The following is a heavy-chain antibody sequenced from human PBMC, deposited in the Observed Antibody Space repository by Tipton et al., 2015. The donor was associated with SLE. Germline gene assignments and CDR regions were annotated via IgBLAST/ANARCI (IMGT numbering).Heavy chain of an antibody. CDR3: ATERGPYCSSTRCYGRWFYP. V-gene: IGHV4-34*01. J-gene: IGHJ5*02. CDR2: FNHSGST. CDR1: GGFFSRYF. D-gene: IGHD2-2*01. Sequence: TLSLTCAVYGGFFSRYFWRWIRQPPGMGLEWIGEFNHSGSTNYNPSLKSRVTISLDTSENQFSLNLSSVTAADTAVYYCATERGPYCSSTRCYGRWFYPGGKGTLLTLSS.